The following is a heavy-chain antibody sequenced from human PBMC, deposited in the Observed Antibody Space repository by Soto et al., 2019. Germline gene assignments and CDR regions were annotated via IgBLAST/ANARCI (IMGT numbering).Heavy chain of an antibody. J-gene: IGHJ5*02. V-gene: IGHV1-8*01. CDR3: ARALWFGELLLFYP. CDR1: GYTFTSYD. CDR2: MNPNSVNT. D-gene: IGHD3-10*01. Sequence: QEQLVQSGAEVKKPGASVKVSCKASGYTFTSYDINWVRQATGQGLEWMGWMNPNSVNTGYAQKFEGRVTMTRNTSISTAYMELSSLRSEDTAVYYCARALWFGELLLFYPWGQGTLVTVSS.